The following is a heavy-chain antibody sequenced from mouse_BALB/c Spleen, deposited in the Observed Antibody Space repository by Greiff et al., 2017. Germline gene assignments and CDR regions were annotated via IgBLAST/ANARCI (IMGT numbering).Heavy chain of an antibody. J-gene: IGHJ1*01. D-gene: IGHD4-1*01. V-gene: IGHV1-18*01. CDR3: TREGDWDHWYFDV. CDR1: GYTFTDYN. Sequence: EVQLQQSGPELVKPGASVKIPCKASGYTFTDYNMDWVKQSHGKSLEWIGDINPNNGGTIYNQKFKGKATLTVDKPSSTAYMQLSSLTSEDSAVYYCTREGDWDHWYFDVWGAGTTVTVSS. CDR2: INPNNGGT.